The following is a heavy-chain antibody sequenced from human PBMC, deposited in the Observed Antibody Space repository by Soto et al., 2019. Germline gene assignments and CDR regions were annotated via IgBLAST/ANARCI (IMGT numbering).Heavy chain of an antibody. Sequence: SETLSLTCAVYGGSFSGYYWSWIRQPPGKGLEWIGEINHSGSTNYNPSLKSRVTISVDTSKNQFSLKLSSVTAADTAVYYCARGQGIPSSSRANYYYGMDVWGQGTTVTVSS. CDR3: ARGQGIPSSSRANYYYGMDV. CDR1: GGSFSGYY. J-gene: IGHJ6*02. V-gene: IGHV4-34*01. D-gene: IGHD6-13*01. CDR2: INHSGST.